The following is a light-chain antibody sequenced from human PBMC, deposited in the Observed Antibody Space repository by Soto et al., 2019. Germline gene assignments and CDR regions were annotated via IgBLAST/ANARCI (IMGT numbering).Light chain of an antibody. CDR3: CSYAGTSTFV. CDR1: SNDIGHYDL. V-gene: IGLV2-23*02. CDR2: QVT. Sequence: QSALTQPASVSGSPGQSITISCTGTSNDIGHYDLVSWFQHHPGKAPQVIIYQVTKRPSGVSDRFSGSRSGNTASLTISGLQTEDGADYYCCSYAGTSTFVFGIGTKLTVL. J-gene: IGLJ1*01.